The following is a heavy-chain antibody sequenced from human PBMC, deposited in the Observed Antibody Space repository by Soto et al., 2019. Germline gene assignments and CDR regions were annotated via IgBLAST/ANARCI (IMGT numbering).Heavy chain of an antibody. V-gene: IGHV3-48*01. CDR2: ISSSSSTI. CDR1: GFTFSSYS. CDR3: ASQGGMVVAATGIDY. J-gene: IGHJ4*02. Sequence: GGSLRLSCAASGFTFSSYSMNWVRQAPGKGLEWVSYISSSSSTIYYADSVKGRFTISRDNAKNSLYLQMNSLRAEDTAVYYCASQGGMVVAATGIDYWGQGTLVTVSS. D-gene: IGHD2-15*01.